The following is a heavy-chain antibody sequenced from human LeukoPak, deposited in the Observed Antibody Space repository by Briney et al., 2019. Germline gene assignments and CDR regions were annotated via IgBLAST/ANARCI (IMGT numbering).Heavy chain of an antibody. CDR3: ARDRGGYKWGDYFDY. CDR2: IFHSGSV. CDR1: GYSISSDYF. D-gene: IGHD5-24*01. J-gene: IGHJ4*02. V-gene: IGHV4-38-2*02. Sequence: SETLSLTGIVSGYSISSDYFWGLVRPPPGKGLEWIGSIFHSGSVYYNPSLKSRVTISVDPSKNRFSLKLSSVTAADTAVYYCARDRGGYKWGDYFDYWGQGTLVTVSS.